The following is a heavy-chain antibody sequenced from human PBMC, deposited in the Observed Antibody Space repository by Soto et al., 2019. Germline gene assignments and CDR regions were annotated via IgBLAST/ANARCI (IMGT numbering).Heavy chain of an antibody. D-gene: IGHD4-17*01. CDR3: ARGGDYGGNSDAFDI. J-gene: IGHJ3*02. CDR2: IYHSGST. Sequence: SETLSLTCAVSGYCISSGYYWGWIRQPPGKGLEWIGSIYHSGSTYYNPSLKSRVTISVDTSKNQFSLKLSSVTAADTAVYYCARGGDYGGNSDAFDIWGQGTMVTVSS. V-gene: IGHV4-38-2*01. CDR1: GYCISSGYY.